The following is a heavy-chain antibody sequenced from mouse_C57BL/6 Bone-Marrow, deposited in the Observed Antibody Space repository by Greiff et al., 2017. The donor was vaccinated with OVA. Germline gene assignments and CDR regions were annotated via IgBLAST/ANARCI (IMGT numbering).Heavy chain of an antibody. V-gene: IGHV1-26*01. CDR3: AKLGRKDYFDY. Sequence: EVQLQQSGPELVKPGASVKISCKASGYTFTDYYMNWVKQSHGKSLEWIGDINPNNGGTSYNQKFKGKATLTVDKSSSTAYMELRSLTSEDSAVYYCAKLGRKDYFDYWGKGTTLTVSS. CDR2: INPNNGGT. CDR1: GYTFTDYY. J-gene: IGHJ2*01. D-gene: IGHD4-1*01.